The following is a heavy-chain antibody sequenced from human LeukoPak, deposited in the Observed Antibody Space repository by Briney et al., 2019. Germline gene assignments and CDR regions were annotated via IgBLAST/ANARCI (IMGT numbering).Heavy chain of an antibody. J-gene: IGHJ4*02. D-gene: IGHD1-1*01. CDR3: ATGVVTGTSR. Sequence: RSKTEGETKEYAASVKGRLTISRDDSRSRLYLQMNSLKTEDTAVYYCATGVVTGTSRWGQGTLVTVSS. CDR2: RSKTEGETK. V-gene: IGHV3-15*01.